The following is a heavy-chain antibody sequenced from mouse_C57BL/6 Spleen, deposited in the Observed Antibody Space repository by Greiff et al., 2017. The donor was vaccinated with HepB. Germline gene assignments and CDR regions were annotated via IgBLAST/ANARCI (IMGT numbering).Heavy chain of an antibody. CDR2: IRLKSDNYAT. CDR3: TIITTVVATGDY. Sequence: EVQVVESGGGLVQPGGSMKLSCVASGFTFSNYWMNWVRQSPEKGLEWVAQIRLKSDNYATHYAESVKGRFTISRDDSKSSVYLQMNNLRAEDTGIYYCTIITTVVATGDYWGQGTTLTVSS. D-gene: IGHD1-1*01. V-gene: IGHV6-3*01. CDR1: GFTFSNYW. J-gene: IGHJ2*01.